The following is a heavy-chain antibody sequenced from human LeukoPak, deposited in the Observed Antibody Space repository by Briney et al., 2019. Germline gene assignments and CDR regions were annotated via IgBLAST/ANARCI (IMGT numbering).Heavy chain of an antibody. J-gene: IGHJ5*02. CDR2: ISGSGGST. CDR1: GFTFSSYA. CDR3: AKDPTTGTTPNWFDP. Sequence: GSLRLSCAASGFTFSSYAMSCVRQAPGKGLEWVSTISGSGGSTYYADSVKGRFTISRDNSKNTLYLQMNSLRAEDTAVYYCAKDPTTGTTPNWFDPWGQGTLVTVSS. D-gene: IGHD1-1*01. V-gene: IGHV3-23*01.